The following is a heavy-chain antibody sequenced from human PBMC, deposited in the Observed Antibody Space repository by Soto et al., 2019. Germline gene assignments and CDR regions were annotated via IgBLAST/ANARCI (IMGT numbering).Heavy chain of an antibody. CDR3: ARVETCSSTSCYSVFDY. D-gene: IGHD2-2*01. V-gene: IGHV3-74*03. CDR1: GFTFSSYW. CDR2: INSDGSST. Sequence: EVQLVESGGGLVQPGGSLRLSCAASGFTFSSYWMQWVRQAPGKGLVWVSRINSDGSSTTYADSVKGRFTISRDNAKNTLYLQMNRLRAEDTAVYYCARVETCSSTSCYSVFDYWGQGTLVTVSS. J-gene: IGHJ4*02.